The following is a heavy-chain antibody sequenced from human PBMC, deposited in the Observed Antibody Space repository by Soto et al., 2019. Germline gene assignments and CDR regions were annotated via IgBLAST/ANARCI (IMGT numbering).Heavy chain of an antibody. V-gene: IGHV4-34*01. D-gene: IGHD2-15*01. Sequence: PEKLSLTCAVYGGSFSGYYWSWIRQPPGKGLEWIGEINHSGSTNYNPSLKSRVTISVDTSKNQFSLKLSSVTAADTAVYYCATSSLALLDYCGPGTLVT. J-gene: IGHJ4*02. CDR1: GGSFSGYY. CDR3: ATSSLALLDY. CDR2: INHSGST.